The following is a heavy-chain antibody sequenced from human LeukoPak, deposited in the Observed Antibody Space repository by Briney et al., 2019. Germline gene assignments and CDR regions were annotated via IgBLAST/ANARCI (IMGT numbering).Heavy chain of an antibody. CDR3: ARWWGPRGYYGSGSYYRLDYFDY. CDR1: GGSISSYY. CDR2: IYTSGST. J-gene: IGHJ4*02. V-gene: IGHV4-4*07. Sequence: SETLSLTCTVSGGSISSYYWSWIRQPAGKGLEWIGRIYTSGSTNYNPSLKSRVTISVDTSKNQFSLKLSSVTAADTAVYYCARWWGPRGYYGSGSYYRLDYFDYWGQGTLVTVSS. D-gene: IGHD3-10*01.